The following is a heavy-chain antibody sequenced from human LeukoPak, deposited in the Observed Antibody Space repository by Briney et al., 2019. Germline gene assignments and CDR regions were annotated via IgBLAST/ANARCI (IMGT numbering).Heavy chain of an antibody. Sequence: GGSLRLSCAASGFTFSSYDMHWVRQATGKGLEWVSAIGTAGDTYYPGSVKGRFTISRENAKNSLYLQMNSLRAGDTAVYYCAREHSSGWYNWFDPWGQGTLVTVSS. CDR1: GFTFSSYD. D-gene: IGHD6-19*01. CDR3: AREHSSGWYNWFDP. J-gene: IGHJ5*02. V-gene: IGHV3-13*01. CDR2: IGTAGDT.